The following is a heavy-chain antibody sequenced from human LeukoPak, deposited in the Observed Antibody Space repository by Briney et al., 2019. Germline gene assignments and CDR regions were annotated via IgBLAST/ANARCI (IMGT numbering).Heavy chain of an antibody. Sequence: ASVKVSCTASGYTFTSYYMHWVRQAPGQGLEWMGIINPSGGSTSYAQKFQGRVTMTRDMSTSTVYMELSSLGSEDTAVYYCARDTTVTTRFMDVWGKGTTVTVSS. CDR3: ARDTTVTTRFMDV. V-gene: IGHV1-46*01. CDR2: INPSGGST. J-gene: IGHJ6*03. CDR1: GYTFTSYY. D-gene: IGHD4-17*01.